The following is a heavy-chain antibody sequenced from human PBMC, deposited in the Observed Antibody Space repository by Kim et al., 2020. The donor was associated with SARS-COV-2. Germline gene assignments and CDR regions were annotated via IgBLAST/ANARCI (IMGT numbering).Heavy chain of an antibody. CDR1: GFTFSSYA. D-gene: IGHD3-22*01. J-gene: IGHJ3*02. CDR3: AKDPAKRIYDRSGYHAFDI. Sequence: GGSLRLSCATSGFTFSSYAMNWVRQAPGKGLEWVSGISGSGGSTHYADSVKGRFTISRDNSKNTLYLQMNSLRAEDTAVYYCAKDPAKRIYDRSGYHAFDIWGQGTMVTVPS. V-gene: IGHV3-23*01. CDR2: ISGSGGST.